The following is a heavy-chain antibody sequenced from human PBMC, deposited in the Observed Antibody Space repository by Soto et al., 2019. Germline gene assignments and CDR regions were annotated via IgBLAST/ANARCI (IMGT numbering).Heavy chain of an antibody. CDR2: INPNSCGT. J-gene: IGHJ4*02. CDR1: GYTFTGYY. V-gene: IGHV1-2*04. CDR3: AKEGRGDCGGDCNLDY. D-gene: IGHD2-21*02. Sequence: QVQLVQSGPEVKKPGASVKVSCKASGYTFTGYYMHGMRQAPGQGLEWMGWINPNSCGTTFAQKFHGWVTMTRDTSISRVYTELTRLTSDDTAVYYCAKEGRGDCGGDCNLDYWGQGTLVTVSS.